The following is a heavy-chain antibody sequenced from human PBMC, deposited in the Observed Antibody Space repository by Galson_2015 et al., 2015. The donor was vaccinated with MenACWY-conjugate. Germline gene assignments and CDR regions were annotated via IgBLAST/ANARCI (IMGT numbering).Heavy chain of an antibody. Sequence: SVKVSCKASGYTFTSYGFSWVRQAPGQGLEWIGWISAYNGNINYAQKFQGRVTMTTDTSTSTAYMELRSLRSDDTAVYYCARRSGWTNDAFDIWAKGQWSPSLQ. V-gene: IGHV1-18*01. CDR1: GYTFTSYG. CDR3: ARRSGWTNDAFDI. CDR2: ISAYNGNI. J-gene: IGHJ3*02. D-gene: IGHD6-19*01.